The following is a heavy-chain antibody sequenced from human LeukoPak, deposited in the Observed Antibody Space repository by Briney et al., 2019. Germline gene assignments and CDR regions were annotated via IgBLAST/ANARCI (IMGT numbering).Heavy chain of an antibody. CDR1: GDSISSGDYY. Sequence: SQTLSLTCTVSGDSISSGDYYWSWIRQPAGKGLEWIGRISSSGSTNYNPSLKSRVTISVDTSKNQFSLKLSSVTAADTAVYYCARYMIVVVPDAFDIWGQGTMVTVSS. V-gene: IGHV4-61*02. D-gene: IGHD3-22*01. J-gene: IGHJ3*02. CDR3: ARYMIVVVPDAFDI. CDR2: ISSSGST.